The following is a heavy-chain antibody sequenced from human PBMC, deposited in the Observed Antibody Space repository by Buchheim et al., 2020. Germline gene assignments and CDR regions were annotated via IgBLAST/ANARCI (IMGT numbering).Heavy chain of an antibody. V-gene: IGHV3-48*03. J-gene: IGHJ4*02. Sequence: EVQLVESGGGLVQPGGSLRLSCAASGFTFSSYEMNWVRQAPGKGLEWVSYISSSGSTIYYADSVKGRFTISRDNAKNSLYLQMNSLRAEETAVYDCARVKDCSSTGCYRKYYFDCWGQRTL. D-gene: IGHD2-2*02. CDR2: ISSSGSTI. CDR3: ARVKDCSSTGCYRKYYFDC. CDR1: GFTFSSYE.